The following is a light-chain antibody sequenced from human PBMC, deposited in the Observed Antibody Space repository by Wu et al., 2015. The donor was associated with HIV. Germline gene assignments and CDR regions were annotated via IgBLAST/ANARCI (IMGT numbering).Light chain of an antibody. CDR2: GAS. J-gene: IGKJ1*01. CDR3: QHYGSSPSTWT. Sequence: EIVMTQSPATLSVSPGERATLSCRASQSVSSNLAWYQQKPGQAPRLLIYGASTRATGVPARFSGSGSETEFTLTISRLEPEDFAVYYCQHYGSSPSTWTFGQGTKVEIK. CDR1: QSVSSN. V-gene: IGKV3-15*01.